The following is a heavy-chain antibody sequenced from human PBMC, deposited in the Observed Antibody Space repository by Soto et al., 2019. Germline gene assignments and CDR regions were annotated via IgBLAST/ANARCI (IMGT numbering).Heavy chain of an antibody. V-gene: IGHV3-48*03. CDR3: TRAAWFPYLSFY. D-gene: IGHD3-10*01. CDR2: ISSSGSTA. Sequence: GGSLRLSCAASGFTFSRFELHWVRQAPGKGLVWISYISSSGSTAYYASSVEGRFTISRDNANNSVYLQMDSLRAEDTALYYCTRAAWFPYLSFYWGQGALVTVSS. CDR1: GFTFSRFE. J-gene: IGHJ4*02.